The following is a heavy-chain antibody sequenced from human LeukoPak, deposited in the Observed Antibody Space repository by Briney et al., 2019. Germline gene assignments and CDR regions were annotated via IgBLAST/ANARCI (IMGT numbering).Heavy chain of an antibody. CDR2: ISNSGSTT. J-gene: IGHJ4*02. D-gene: IGHD2-8*02. CDR3: TRVGANGGVLDY. V-gene: IGHV3-11*01. Sequence: PGGSLRLSCAASRFTFSDYYMNWIRQAPGKGLEWLSYISNSGSTTYYADSVKGRFIISRNNAKNSLYPQMNSLRVEDTAVYYCTRVGANGGVLDYWGQGTLVTVSS. CDR1: RFTFSDYY.